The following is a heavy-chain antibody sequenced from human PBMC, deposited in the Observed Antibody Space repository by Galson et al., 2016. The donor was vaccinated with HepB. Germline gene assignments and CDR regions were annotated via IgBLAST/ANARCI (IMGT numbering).Heavy chain of an antibody. CDR1: GFTFSGYW. V-gene: IGHV3-7*01. D-gene: IGHD6-25*01. CDR3: ASAPAATESDY. CDR2: IKQEGSEK. J-gene: IGHJ4*02. Sequence: SLRLSCAASGFTFSGYWMTWVRQAPGKGLEWVANIKQEGSEKNYVDSVKGRFTISRDNAKNLVYLQMNSLRAEDTAMYYCASAPAATESDYWGQGTLVTVSP.